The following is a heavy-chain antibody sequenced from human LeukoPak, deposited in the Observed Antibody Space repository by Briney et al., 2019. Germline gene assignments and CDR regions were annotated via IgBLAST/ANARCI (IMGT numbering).Heavy chain of an antibody. CDR1: GFTFSSYG. J-gene: IGHJ4*02. Sequence: GGSPRLSCAASGFTFSSYGMHWVRQAPGKGLEWVAVIWYDGSNKYYADSVKGRFTISRDNSKNTLYLQMNSLRAEDTAVYYCAATPDYYDSSGYFSGLDYWGQGTLVTVSS. CDR2: IWYDGSNK. V-gene: IGHV3-33*01. CDR3: AATPDYYDSSGYFSGLDY. D-gene: IGHD3-22*01.